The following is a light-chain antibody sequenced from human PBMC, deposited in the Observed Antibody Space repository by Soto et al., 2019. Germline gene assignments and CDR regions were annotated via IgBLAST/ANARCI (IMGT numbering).Light chain of an antibody. CDR1: QSVSNN. J-gene: IGKJ1*01. Sequence: EIVMTQFPATLSVSPGERATLSCRASQSVSNNLAWYQQQPGHAPRLLICGASTTASGIPARFSASGSGTEFTLTISSLQSEDFAVYYCLHYNDWPRWTFGQGTKV. V-gene: IGKV3-15*01. CDR2: GAS. CDR3: LHYNDWPRWT.